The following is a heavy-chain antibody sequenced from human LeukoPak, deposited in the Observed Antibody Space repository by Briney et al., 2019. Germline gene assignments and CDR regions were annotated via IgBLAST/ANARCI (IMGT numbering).Heavy chain of an antibody. Sequence: GSLRLSCAASGFTFSSYAMSWARQAPGKGLEWVSAISGSGGDTYYAGSVKGRVTISRDNSKSTLYLQMNSLRAEDTAVYYCAKRLPTGAGGGFQHWGQGALVTVSS. J-gene: IGHJ1*01. CDR3: AKRLPTGAGGGFQH. CDR2: ISGSGGDT. CDR1: GFTFSSYA. V-gene: IGHV3-23*01. D-gene: IGHD4-11*01.